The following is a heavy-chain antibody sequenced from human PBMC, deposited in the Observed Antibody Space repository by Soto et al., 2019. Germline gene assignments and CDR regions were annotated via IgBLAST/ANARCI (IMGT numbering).Heavy chain of an antibody. D-gene: IGHD2-15*01. CDR1: GFTVSSNY. CDR3: AREKGYCSGGSCYFDY. CDR2: IYSGGST. J-gene: IGHJ4*02. Sequence: GGSLRLSCAASGFTVSSNYMSWVRQAPGKGLEWVSVIYSGGSTYYADSVKGRFTISRDNSKNTLYLQMNSLRAEDTAVYYCAREKGYCSGGSCYFDYWGQGTLVTVSS. V-gene: IGHV3-66*01.